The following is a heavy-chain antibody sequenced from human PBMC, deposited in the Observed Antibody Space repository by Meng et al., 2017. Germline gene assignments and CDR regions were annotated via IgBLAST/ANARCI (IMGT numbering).Heavy chain of an antibody. D-gene: IGHD3-10*01. J-gene: IGHJ6*02. CDR2: INHSGST. V-gene: IGHV4-34*01. CDR1: AGSFSGYS. Sequence: LSLSCAVYAGSFSGYSSSWIRQPPGKGLEWIGEINHSGSTNYNPSVKSRVTISVDTSKSQFSLKLSSVTAADTAVYYCARAVLYYGSGIGGMDVWGQGNTVTVSS. CDR3: ARAVLYYGSGIGGMDV.